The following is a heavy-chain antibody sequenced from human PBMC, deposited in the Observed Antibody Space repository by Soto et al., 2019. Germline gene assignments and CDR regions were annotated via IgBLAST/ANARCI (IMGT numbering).Heavy chain of an antibody. CDR3: ARLYSGYDYEDYGDYFYFDY. CDR1: GGSISSGGYY. V-gene: IGHV4-31*03. J-gene: IGHJ4*02. CDR2: IYYSGST. Sequence: SETLSLTCTVSGGSISSGGYYWSWIRQHPGKGLEWIGYIYYSGSTYYNPSLKSRVTISVDTSKNQFSLKLSSVTAADTAVYYCARLYSGYDYEDYGDYFYFDYWGQGTLVTVSS. D-gene: IGHD5-12*01.